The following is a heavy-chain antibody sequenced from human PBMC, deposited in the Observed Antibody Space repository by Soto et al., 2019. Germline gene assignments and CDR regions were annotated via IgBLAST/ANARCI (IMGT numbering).Heavy chain of an antibody. J-gene: IGHJ6*02. Sequence: QPGGSLRLSCAASGFTFSSYAMHWVRQAPGKGLEWVAVISYDGSNKYYADSVKGRFTISRDNSKNALYLQMNSLRAEDTAVYYCARDWGVVAARLVAYYYGMDVWGQGTTVTVSS. CDR1: GFTFSSYA. CDR3: ARDWGVVAARLVAYYYGMDV. V-gene: IGHV3-30-3*01. D-gene: IGHD2-15*01. CDR2: ISYDGSNK.